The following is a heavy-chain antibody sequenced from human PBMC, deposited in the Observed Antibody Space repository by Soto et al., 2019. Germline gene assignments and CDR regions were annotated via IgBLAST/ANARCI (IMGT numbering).Heavy chain of an antibody. CDR1: GFTFSSYG. D-gene: IGHD4-17*01. Sequence: QVQLVESGGGVVQPGRSLRLSCAASGFTFSSYGMHWVRQAPGKGLEWVAVISYDGSNKYYADSVKGRFTISRDNSKNTLYLQMNSLRAEDTAVYYCAKDSYGDFPGGIFDYWGQGTLVTVSS. CDR3: AKDSYGDFPGGIFDY. CDR2: ISYDGSNK. J-gene: IGHJ4*02. V-gene: IGHV3-30*18.